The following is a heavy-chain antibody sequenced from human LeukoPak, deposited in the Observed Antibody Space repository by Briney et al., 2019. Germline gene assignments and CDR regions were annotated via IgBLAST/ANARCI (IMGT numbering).Heavy chain of an antibody. D-gene: IGHD3-22*01. V-gene: IGHV3-9*01. Sequence: GRSLRLSCTVSGFTFDDYAMHWARHTPGKGLEWVAGITWDRDNIGYGDSVKGRFTISRDNVKDVLYLQMNSLRPEDTALYYCAKDLSSAITSALVLDVWGQGTTVTVS. CDR3: AKDLSSAITSALVLDV. J-gene: IGHJ6*02. CDR1: GFTFDDYA. CDR2: ITWDRDNI.